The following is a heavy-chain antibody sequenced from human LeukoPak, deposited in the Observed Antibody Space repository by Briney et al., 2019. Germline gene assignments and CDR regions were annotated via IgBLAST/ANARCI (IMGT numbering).Heavy chain of an antibody. CDR1: GFTFSSYG. J-gene: IGHJ5*02. CDR2: IWYDGSNK. CDR3: AKGIEVGRYAPTDP. Sequence: GGSLRLSCAASGFTFSSYGMHWVRQAPGKGLEWVAVIWYDGSNKYYADSVKGRFTISRDNSKNTLYLQMNSLRAEDTAVYYCAKGIEVGRYAPTDPWGQGTLVIVSS. V-gene: IGHV3-33*06. D-gene: IGHD2-15*01.